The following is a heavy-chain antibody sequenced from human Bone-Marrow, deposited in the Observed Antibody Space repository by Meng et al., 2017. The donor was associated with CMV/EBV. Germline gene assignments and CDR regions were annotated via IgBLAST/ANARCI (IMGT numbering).Heavy chain of an antibody. CDR1: GYTFTSYY. V-gene: IGHV1-46*01. CDR3: ARAGGAIRPPFDY. Sequence: ASVKVSCQASGYTFTSYYMHWVRQAPGQGLEWMGIINPSGGSTSYAQKFQGRVTMTRDTSTSTVYMELSSLRSEDTAVYDCARAGGAIRPPFDYWGQGTLATVSS. CDR2: INPSGGST. J-gene: IGHJ4*02. D-gene: IGHD3-10*01.